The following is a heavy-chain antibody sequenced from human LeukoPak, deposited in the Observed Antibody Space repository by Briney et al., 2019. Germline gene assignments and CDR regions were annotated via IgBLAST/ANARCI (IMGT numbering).Heavy chain of an antibody. J-gene: IGHJ4*02. D-gene: IGHD1-7*01. Sequence: GGSLRLSCAASGFTFSSYAMHWVRQAPGKGLEWVAVISYDGSNKYYADSVKGRFTISRDNSKNTLYLQMSSLRAEDAALYYCATNYDLDSWGQGTLVTVSS. V-gene: IGHV3-30*04. CDR1: GFTFSSYA. CDR2: ISYDGSNK. CDR3: ATNYDLDS.